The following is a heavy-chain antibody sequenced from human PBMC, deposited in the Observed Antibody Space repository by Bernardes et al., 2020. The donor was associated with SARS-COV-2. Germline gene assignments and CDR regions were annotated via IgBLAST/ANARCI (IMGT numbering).Heavy chain of an antibody. CDR1: GFTFSSYW. CDR2: INSDGSST. CDR3: ARVSCSSTSCYPYFDY. D-gene: IGHD2-2*01. Sequence: GRSLRLSCAASGFTFSSYWMHWVRQAPGKGLVWVSRINSDGSSTSYADSVKGRFTISRDNAKNTLYLQMNSLRAEDTAVYYCARVSCSSTSCYPYFDYWGQGTLVTVSS. V-gene: IGHV3-74*01. J-gene: IGHJ4*02.